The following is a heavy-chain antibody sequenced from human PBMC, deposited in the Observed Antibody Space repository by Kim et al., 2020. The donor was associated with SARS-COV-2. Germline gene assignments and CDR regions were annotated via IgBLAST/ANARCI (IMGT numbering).Heavy chain of an antibody. J-gene: IGHJ4*02. CDR3: ARTNTGYSFSDY. D-gene: IGHD6-13*01. Sequence: NHNPPPKSPVTTSVDTSKNQFSLKLSSVTAADTAMYFCARTNTGYSFSDYWGQGTLVTVSS. V-gene: IGHV4-59*01.